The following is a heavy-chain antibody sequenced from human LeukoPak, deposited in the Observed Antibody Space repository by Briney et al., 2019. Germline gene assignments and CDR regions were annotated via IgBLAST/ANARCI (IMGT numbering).Heavy chain of an antibody. Sequence: GGSLRLSCAGSGFTFSDAWMSWIRQAPGKGLEWVAVISYDGSNNYYADSVKGRFNISRDNSKNTLYLQMNSLRAEDTAVYYCAKSYYYDSSGYGMDVWGQGTTVTVSS. CDR1: GFTFSDAW. V-gene: IGHV3-30*18. J-gene: IGHJ6*02. CDR2: ISYDGSNN. D-gene: IGHD3-22*01. CDR3: AKSYYYDSSGYGMDV.